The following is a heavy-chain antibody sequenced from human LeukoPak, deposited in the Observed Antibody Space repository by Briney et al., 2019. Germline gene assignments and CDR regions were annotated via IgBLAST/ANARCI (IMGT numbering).Heavy chain of an antibody. V-gene: IGHV3-21*01. CDR1: GFTFSSYN. CDR3: ARGKTSQNIVTRKTYNWFDP. D-gene: IGHD2/OR15-2a*01. J-gene: IGHJ5*02. Sequence: GGSLRLSCAASGFTFSSYNMNWVRQAPGKGLELVSSISSSSNYIYYADSVKGRFTISRDNAKNSLYLQMKSLRAEDTAVYYCARGKTSQNIVTRKTYNWFDPWGQGTLVTVSS. CDR2: ISSSSNYI.